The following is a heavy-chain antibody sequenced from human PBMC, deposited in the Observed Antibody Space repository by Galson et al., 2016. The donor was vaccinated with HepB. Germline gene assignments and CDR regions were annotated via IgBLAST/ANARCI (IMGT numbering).Heavy chain of an antibody. CDR1: GYTFTCYY. Sequence: SVKVSCKASGYTFTCYYMHWVRQAPGQGLEWMGIINPSGGSTSYAQKFQGRVTMTRDTSTSTVYMELSSLRSEDTAVYYCARDSPYYYDSSGYYYYYYYYGMDVWGQGTTVTVSS. V-gene: IGHV1-46*01. CDR2: INPSGGST. D-gene: IGHD3-22*01. J-gene: IGHJ6*02. CDR3: ARDSPYYYDSSGYYYYYYYYGMDV.